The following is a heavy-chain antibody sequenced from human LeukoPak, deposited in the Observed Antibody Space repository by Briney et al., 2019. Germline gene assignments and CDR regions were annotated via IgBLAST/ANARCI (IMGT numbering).Heavy chain of an antibody. J-gene: IGHJ4*02. CDR1: GFTFSSYA. CDR2: ISGSGSSK. CDR3: ARAGYGDPHFHF. Sequence: GGPLRLSCAASGFTFSSYAMSWVRHAPGNGLEKVSAISGSGSSKYYAHPVKRRFTTSRDNSKNTLYLQMNSLRAEDTAAYYCARAGYGDPHFHFLGQGTLVTFSS. D-gene: IGHD4-17*01. V-gene: IGHV3-23*01.